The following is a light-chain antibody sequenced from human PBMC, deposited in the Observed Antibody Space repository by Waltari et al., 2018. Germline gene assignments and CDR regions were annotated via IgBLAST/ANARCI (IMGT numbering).Light chain of an antibody. CDR2: DVS. J-gene: IGLJ3*02. CDR1: SSAVGGYNY. V-gene: IGLV2-14*03. CDR3: SSYTSSSTYWV. Sequence: QSALTQPAPVSGPPGQPITISCPGTSSAVGGYNYVSWYQQHPGKAPNLMIYDVSNRPSGVSNRFSGSKSGNTASLTISGLQAEDEADYYCSSYTSSSTYWVFGGGTKLTVL.